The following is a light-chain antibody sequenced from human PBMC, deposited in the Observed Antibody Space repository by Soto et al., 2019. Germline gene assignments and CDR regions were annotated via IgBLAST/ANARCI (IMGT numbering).Light chain of an antibody. CDR2: AAS. Sequence: EIVLTQSPGTLSLSPGDRATLSCRASHSINTSFLAWFQQKPGQAPRLLIYAASTRATGIPDRFSGSASETDFTLTINRLEPEDFAVYYCQQRSNWQGITFGQGTRLE. J-gene: IGKJ5*01. V-gene: IGKV3D-20*02. CDR1: HSINTSF. CDR3: QQRSNWQGIT.